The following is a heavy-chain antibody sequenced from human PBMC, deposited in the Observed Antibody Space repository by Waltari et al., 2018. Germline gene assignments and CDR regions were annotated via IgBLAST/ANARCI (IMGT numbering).Heavy chain of an antibody. CDR2: INQSGRT. D-gene: IGHD3-3*01. J-gene: IGHJ6*03. Sequence: QWGAGLLKPSETLSLTCVVYGGSFSGYYWSWIRQPPGKGLEWIGEINQSGRTNHNPSLKSRVTISIDTSKNQISLKLRSVTAADTAVYYCARANTIFGVVRTWYYMDVWGKGTTVTVSS. CDR1: GGSFSGYY. V-gene: IGHV4-34*01. CDR3: ARANTIFGVVRTWYYMDV.